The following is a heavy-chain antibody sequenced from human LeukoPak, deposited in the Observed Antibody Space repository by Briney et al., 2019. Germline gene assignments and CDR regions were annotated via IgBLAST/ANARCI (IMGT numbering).Heavy chain of an antibody. V-gene: IGHV4-59*01. CDR3: AREVLAVYSPFDY. CDR2: ISYSGST. D-gene: IGHD5-18*01. Sequence: PSETLSLTCTVSGGFISSYYWSWIRQPPGKGLEWIGYISYSGSTNYNPSLKSRVTISVDTSKNQFSLKLSSVTAADTAVYYCAREVLAVYSPFDYWGQGTLVTVSS. J-gene: IGHJ4*02. CDR1: GGFISSYY.